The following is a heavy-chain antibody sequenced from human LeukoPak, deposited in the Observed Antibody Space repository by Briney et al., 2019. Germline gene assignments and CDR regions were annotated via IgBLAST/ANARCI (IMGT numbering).Heavy chain of an antibody. CDR1: GGSFSTYY. V-gene: IGHV4-34*01. Sequence: PSETLSLTCAVYGGSFSTYYWSWIRQPPGKGLEWIGEINHSGSTNYNPSLKSRVTISVDTSKNQFSLRLSSVTAADTAVYYCARGRVDIVVVPAAMSRYFDYWGQGTLVTVSS. CDR3: ARGRVDIVVVPAAMSRYFDY. CDR2: INHSGST. D-gene: IGHD2-2*03. J-gene: IGHJ4*02.